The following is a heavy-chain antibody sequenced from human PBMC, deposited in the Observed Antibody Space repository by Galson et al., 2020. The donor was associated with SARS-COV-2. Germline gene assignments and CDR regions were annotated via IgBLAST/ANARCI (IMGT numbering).Heavy chain of an antibody. CDR2: MNPNSGNT. D-gene: IGHD3-22*01. Sequence: ASVKVSCKASGYTFTSYDINWVRQATGQGLEWMGWMNPNSGNTGYAQKFQGRVTMTRNTSISTAYMDLSSLRSEDTAVYYCARGSSYYYDSRGYYYGDYYYGMDVWGQGTTVTVSS. V-gene: IGHV1-8*01. CDR1: GYTFTSYD. CDR3: ARGSSYYYDSRGYYYGDYYYGMDV. J-gene: IGHJ6*02.